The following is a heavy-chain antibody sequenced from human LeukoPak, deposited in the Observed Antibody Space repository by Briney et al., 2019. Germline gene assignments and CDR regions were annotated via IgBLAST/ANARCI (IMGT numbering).Heavy chain of an antibody. CDR2: IYHSGRT. V-gene: IGHV4-38-2*01. J-gene: IGHJ5*02. CDR3: ARAIVAAAPSWVSPAFDP. D-gene: IGHD6-13*01. Sequence: PSQTLSLTCALSGYSISSGYYWVWIRQPPGKGREWIGTIYHSGRTYYNPSLKSRVTISVYTSKNQFYLKLNSVTAADTAVYYCARAIVAAAPSWVSPAFDPWGQGTLVTVSS. CDR1: GYSISSGYY.